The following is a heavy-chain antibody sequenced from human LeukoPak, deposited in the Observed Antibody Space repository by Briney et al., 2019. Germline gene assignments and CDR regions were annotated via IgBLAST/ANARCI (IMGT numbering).Heavy chain of an antibody. D-gene: IGHD6-19*01. CDR2: INHSGST. CDR3: ARHAPIAVAGSGWFDP. Sequence: SETQSLTCAVYGGSFSGYYWSWIRQPPGKELEWIGEINHSGSTNYNPSLKSRVTVSVDTSKNQFSLKLSSVTAADTAVYYCARHAPIAVAGSGWFDPWGQGTLVTVSS. V-gene: IGHV4-34*01. CDR1: GGSFSGYY. J-gene: IGHJ5*02.